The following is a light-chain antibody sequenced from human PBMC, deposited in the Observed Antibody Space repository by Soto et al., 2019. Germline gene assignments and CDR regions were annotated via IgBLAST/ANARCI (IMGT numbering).Light chain of an antibody. J-gene: IGKJ5*01. CDR1: QSVSTSF. CDR3: QQYGNSIPIT. Sequence: PGERATLACRASQSVSTSFLAWYQQKPGQAPRLLIYGAFSRATGIPDRFSGSGSGTDFTLTISRLEPEDFASYYCQQYGNSIPITFGQGTRLEIK. CDR2: GAF. V-gene: IGKV3-20*01.